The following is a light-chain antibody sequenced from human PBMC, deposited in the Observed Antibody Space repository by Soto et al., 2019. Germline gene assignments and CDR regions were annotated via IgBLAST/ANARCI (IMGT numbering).Light chain of an antibody. CDR3: AGWDASLSGHVV. CDR2: RNN. CDR1: SSDIGSSY. J-gene: IGLJ2*01. Sequence: QSVLTQPPSAAGTPGQRVAISCSGSSSDIGSSYVYLYQQLPGPAPKLVIFRNNQRPSGVPDRFSCSKSGTSASLAISGLRSEDEADYYCAGWDASLSGHVVFGVGTKLPVL. V-gene: IGLV1-47*01.